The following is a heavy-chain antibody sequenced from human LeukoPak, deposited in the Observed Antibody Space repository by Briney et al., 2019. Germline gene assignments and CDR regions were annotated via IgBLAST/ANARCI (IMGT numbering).Heavy chain of an antibody. CDR1: GYTLTELS. J-gene: IGHJ1*01. Sequence: ASVKVSCKVSGYTLTELSMHWVRQAPGKGLEWMGGFDPEDGETIYAQKFQGRVTMTEDTSTDTAHMELSSLRSEDTAVYYCATVRNLRDPPPEYFQHWGQGTLVTVSS. CDR3: ATVRNLRDPPPEYFQH. D-gene: IGHD4-17*01. V-gene: IGHV1-24*01. CDR2: FDPEDGET.